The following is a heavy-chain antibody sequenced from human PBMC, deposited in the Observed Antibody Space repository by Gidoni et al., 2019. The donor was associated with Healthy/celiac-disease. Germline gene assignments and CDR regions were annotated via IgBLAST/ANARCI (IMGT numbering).Heavy chain of an antibody. Sequence: QLQLVESGGGVVPPGRSLGPSCAAPGFTFRSYAMHWVRQAPGKGMEGVAVISYDGSNKYYADSVKGRFTISRDNSKNTLYLQMNSLRAEDTAVYYCARRRNFILRFLEWLDFDIWGQGTMVTVSS. D-gene: IGHD3-3*01. CDR3: ARRRNFILRFLEWLDFDI. J-gene: IGHJ3*02. V-gene: IGHV3-30-3*01. CDR1: GFTFRSYA. CDR2: ISYDGSNK.